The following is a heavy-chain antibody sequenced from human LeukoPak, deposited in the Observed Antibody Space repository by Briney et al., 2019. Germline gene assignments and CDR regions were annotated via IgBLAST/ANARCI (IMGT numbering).Heavy chain of an antibody. J-gene: IGHJ5*02. D-gene: IGHD6-13*01. CDR1: GGTFSSYA. Sequence: ASVKVSCKASGGTFSSYAISWVRQAPGQGLEWMGGIIPIFGTANYAQKIQGRVTITADESTSTDYMELSSLRSEDTAVYYCARLLAAAALHPWGQGTLVTVSS. CDR3: ARLLAAAALHP. V-gene: IGHV1-69*13. CDR2: IIPIFGTA.